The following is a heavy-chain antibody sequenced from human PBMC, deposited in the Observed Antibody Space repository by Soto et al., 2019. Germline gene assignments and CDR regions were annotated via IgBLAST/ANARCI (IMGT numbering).Heavy chain of an antibody. J-gene: IGHJ4*02. V-gene: IGHV3-23*01. CDR2: ISGSDGST. CDR1: GFTFSSYA. CDR3: AKEGSSGSYYYFGS. D-gene: IGHD1-26*01. Sequence: GGSLRLSCAASGFTFSSYAMSWVRQAPGKGLEWVSTISGSDGSTYYAGSVKGRFTIPRDNSKNTLYLQMNSLRAEDTAVYYCAKEGSSGSYYYFGSWGQGTLVTVSS.